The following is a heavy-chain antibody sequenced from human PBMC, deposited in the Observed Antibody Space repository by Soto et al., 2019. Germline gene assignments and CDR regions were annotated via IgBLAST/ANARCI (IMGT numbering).Heavy chain of an antibody. D-gene: IGHD4-4*01. V-gene: IGHV3-53*01. Sequence: PGGSLRLSCAASGFTVSINDMSWIRQAPGKGLEWVSVIYSGGSTYYADSVKGRFTISRDNSKNTLYLQMNSLRAEDTAVYYCARDQATVTDTYYYGMDVWGQGTTVTVAS. J-gene: IGHJ6*01. CDR3: ARDQATVTDTYYYGMDV. CDR2: IYSGGST. CDR1: GFTVSIND.